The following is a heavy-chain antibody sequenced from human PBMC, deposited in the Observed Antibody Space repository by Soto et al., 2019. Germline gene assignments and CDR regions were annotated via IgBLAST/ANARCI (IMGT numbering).Heavy chain of an antibody. D-gene: IGHD3-22*01. V-gene: IGHV1-18*01. CDR1: GYTFTSYG. Sequence: QVQLVQSGAEVKKPGASVKVSCKASGYTFTSYGISWVRQAPGQGLEWMGWISAYNGNTNYAQKLQGRVTMTTDTATSTADMELRSLRSDDTAVYYCARDAITMIEIGVVYFDYWGQGTLVTVSS. J-gene: IGHJ4*02. CDR3: ARDAITMIEIGVVYFDY. CDR2: ISAYNGNT.